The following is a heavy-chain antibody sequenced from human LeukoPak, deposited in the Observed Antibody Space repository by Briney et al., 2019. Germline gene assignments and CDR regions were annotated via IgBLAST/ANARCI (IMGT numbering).Heavy chain of an antibody. CDR1: GYTFTSYY. Sequence: ASVKVSCKASGYTFTSYYMHWVRQAPGQGPEWMGIINPSGGSTSYAQKFQGRVTMTRDTSTSTVYMELSSLRSEDTAVYYCARGFGGSGSYLSWFDPWGQGTLVTVSS. D-gene: IGHD3-10*01. J-gene: IGHJ5*02. CDR3: ARGFGGSGSYLSWFDP. CDR2: INPSGGST. V-gene: IGHV1-46*01.